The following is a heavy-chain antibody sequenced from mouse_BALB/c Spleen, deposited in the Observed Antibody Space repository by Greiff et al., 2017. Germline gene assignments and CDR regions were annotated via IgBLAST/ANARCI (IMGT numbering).Heavy chain of an antibody. CDR2: ISSGGGNT. Sequence: EVQLVESGGGLVKPGGSLKLSCAASGFTFSSYTMSWVRQTPEKRLEWVATISSGGGNTYYPDSVKGRFTISRDNAKNNLYLQMSSLRSEDTALYYCARYYYGSPWFAYWGQGTLVTVSA. V-gene: IGHV5-9*03. D-gene: IGHD1-1*01. J-gene: IGHJ3*01. CDR1: GFTFSSYT. CDR3: ARYYYGSPWFAY.